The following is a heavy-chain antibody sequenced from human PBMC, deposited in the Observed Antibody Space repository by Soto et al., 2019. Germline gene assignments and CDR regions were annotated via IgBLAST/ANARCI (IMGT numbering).Heavy chain of an antibody. CDR2: IIPILDIA. CDR3: ARRTLESDV. J-gene: IGHJ6*02. CDR1: GGTFSSYT. V-gene: IGHV1-69*02. Sequence: QVQLVQSGAEMKKPGSSVKVSCKASGGTFSSYTISWVRQAPGQGLEWVGRIIPILDIADYAQKFQGRVTITADKSTSTAYMELSSLRSEDTAVYYCARRTLESDVWGQGTTVTVSS.